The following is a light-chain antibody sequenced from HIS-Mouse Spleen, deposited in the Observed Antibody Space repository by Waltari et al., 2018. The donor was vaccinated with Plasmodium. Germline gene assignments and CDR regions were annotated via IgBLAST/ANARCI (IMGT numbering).Light chain of an antibody. CDR1: SSDVGGYNY. J-gene: IGLJ1*01. V-gene: IGLV2-14*01. Sequence: QSALTQPASVSGSPGQSITISCTGTSSDVGGYNYVSWDQQHPGKAPRLRTYEVSKRPSGVSNRFSGSKSGNTASLTISGLQAEDEADYYCSSYTSSSTAFGTGTKVTVL. CDR2: EVS. CDR3: SSYTSSSTA.